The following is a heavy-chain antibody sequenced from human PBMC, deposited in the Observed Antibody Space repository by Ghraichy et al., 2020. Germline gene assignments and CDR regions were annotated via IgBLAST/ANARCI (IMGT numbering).Heavy chain of an antibody. CDR3: ARESPLGSHYYADV. CDR1: GFTMSNYY. Sequence: GGSLRLSCAASGFTMSNYYMQWVRQAPGKRLVWVSRINTDGTSAMYADAVKGRFTISRDNAKDILYLQMTSLTAEDTAVYYCARESPLGSHYYADVWGRGTTVPVSS. CDR2: INTDGTSA. D-gene: IGHD1-14*01. V-gene: IGHV3-74*03. J-gene: IGHJ6*03.